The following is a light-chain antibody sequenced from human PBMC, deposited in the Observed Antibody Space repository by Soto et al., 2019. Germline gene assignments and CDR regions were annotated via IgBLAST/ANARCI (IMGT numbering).Light chain of an antibody. CDR3: QQYNDWPLT. J-gene: IGKJ3*01. CDR1: QSVSSK. CDR2: GPY. Sequence: EVVLTQSPATLSVSPGERATLSCRASQSVSSKLAWYQQKPGQAPRLLIYGPYTRATGIPARFSGSGSGTEFTLTISSLQSEDFGVYYCQQYNDWPLTFGPGTKVDIK. V-gene: IGKV3-15*01.